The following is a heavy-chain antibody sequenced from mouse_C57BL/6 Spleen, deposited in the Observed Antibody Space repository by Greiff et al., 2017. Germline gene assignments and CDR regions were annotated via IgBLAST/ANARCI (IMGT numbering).Heavy chain of an antibody. CDR3: ARDGGYYYGSSQLDY. CDR1: GFTFSSYA. V-gene: IGHV5-4*01. CDR2: FSDGGSYT. J-gene: IGHJ2*01. Sequence: EVQGVESGGGLVKPGGSLKLSCAASGFTFSSYAMSWVRQTPDKRLEWVATFSDGGSYTYYPDNVKGRFTISRNNAKNNLYLQMSHLKSEDTAMYDCARDGGYYYGSSQLDYWGQGTTRTVSS. D-gene: IGHD1-1*01.